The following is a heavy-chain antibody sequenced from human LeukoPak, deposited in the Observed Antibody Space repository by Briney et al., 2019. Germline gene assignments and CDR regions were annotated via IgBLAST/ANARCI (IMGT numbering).Heavy chain of an antibody. CDR3: ARDLLGSMRVREDEIDY. Sequence: GGSLRLSCAASGFTFSSYSMNWVRQAPGKGLEWVSSISGSSSYIYYADSVKGRFTISRDNAKNSLYLQMNSLRAEDTAVYYCARDLLGSMRVREDEIDYWGQGTLVTVSS. D-gene: IGHD2-21*01. V-gene: IGHV3-21*01. CDR2: ISGSSSYI. CDR1: GFTFSSYS. J-gene: IGHJ4*02.